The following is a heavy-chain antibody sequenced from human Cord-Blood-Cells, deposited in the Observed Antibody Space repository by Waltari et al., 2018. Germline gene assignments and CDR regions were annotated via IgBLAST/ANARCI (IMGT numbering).Heavy chain of an antibody. CDR2: INHSGST. CDR1: GGSFSGYY. Sequence: QVQLQQWGAGLLKPSETLSLTCAVYGGSFSGYYWSWIRQPPGKGLEWIGEINHSGSTTYNPSLKSRVTISVDTSKNQFSLKLSSVTAADTAVYYCARGPFAGATKFFDYWGQGTLVTVSS. J-gene: IGHJ4*02. D-gene: IGHD1-26*01. V-gene: IGHV4-34*01. CDR3: ARGPFAGATKFFDY.